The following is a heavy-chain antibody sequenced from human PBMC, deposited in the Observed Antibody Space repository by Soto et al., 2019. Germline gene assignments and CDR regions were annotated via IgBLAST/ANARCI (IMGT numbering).Heavy chain of an antibody. J-gene: IGHJ6*02. D-gene: IGHD6-13*01. Sequence: ASVKVSCKASGYDFTAYDINWVRQASGQGLEWMGWMNPINGAAGSARRFQGRVSMTRNTATGTAYLELTSLRSDDTAVYYCGRGPSPRAPAGGTPYYYAMDVWGQGTTVTVSS. V-gene: IGHV1-8*02. CDR3: GRGPSPRAPAGGTPYYYAMDV. CDR2: MNPINGAA. CDR1: GYDFTAYD.